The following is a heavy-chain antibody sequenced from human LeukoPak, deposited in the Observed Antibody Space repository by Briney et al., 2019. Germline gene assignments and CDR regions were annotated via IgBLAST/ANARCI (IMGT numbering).Heavy chain of an antibody. V-gene: IGHV5-10-1*01. CDR3: ARLPRDYCSGGSCYSKGDY. CDR1: GYSFTSYW. D-gene: IGHD2-15*01. Sequence: GESLRTSCKGSGYSFTSYWISWVRQMPGKGLEWMGRIDPSDSYTNYSPSFQGHVTISADKSISTAYLQWSSLKASDTAMYYCARLPRDYCSGGSCYSKGDYWGQGTLVTVSS. CDR2: IDPSDSYT. J-gene: IGHJ4*02.